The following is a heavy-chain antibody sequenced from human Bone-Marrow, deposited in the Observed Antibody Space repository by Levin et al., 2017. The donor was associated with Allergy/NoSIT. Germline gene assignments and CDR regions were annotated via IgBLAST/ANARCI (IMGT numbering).Heavy chain of an antibody. CDR2: VVPILARS. CDR1: GGTFSSYA. D-gene: IGHD1-26*01. Sequence: GGSLRLSCKSSGGTFSSYAITWVRQAPGQGLEWMGRVVPILARSESAQKFQGRVTFTADRSTSTAYMELTSLKSDDTAVYYCARDGSYGNFDYWGQGTLVSVSS. J-gene: IGHJ4*02. V-gene: IGHV1-69*04. CDR3: ARDGSYGNFDY.